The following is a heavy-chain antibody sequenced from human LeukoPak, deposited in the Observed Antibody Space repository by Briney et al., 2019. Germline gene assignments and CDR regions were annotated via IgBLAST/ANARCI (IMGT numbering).Heavy chain of an antibody. J-gene: IGHJ4*02. CDR3: ARDRGYSNFDY. CDR2: MNEDGSEK. Sequence: GGSLRLSCAASGFAFSNYWMSWVRQAPGKGLEWVANMNEDGSEKNYVDSVKGRFTISRDNTQDSLYLQMNSLRAEDTAVYYCARDRGYSNFDYWGQGTLLTVSS. CDR1: GFAFSNYW. V-gene: IGHV3-7*01. D-gene: IGHD4-11*01.